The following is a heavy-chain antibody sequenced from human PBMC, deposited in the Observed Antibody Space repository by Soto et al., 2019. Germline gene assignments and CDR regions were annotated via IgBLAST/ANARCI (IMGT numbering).Heavy chain of an antibody. CDR1: GCSISSSSYY. CDR2: IYYTGST. D-gene: IGHD6-13*01. J-gene: IGHJ4*02. CDR3: ARQLSSSSFDS. Sequence: SETLSLTCTFSGCSISSSSYYWGWIRQPPGKGLEWVGSIYYTGSTYYNPSLRSRVTISVDTSRTQFSLKLNSVTAADSAVYSCARQLSSSSFDSWGLGTLVTVSS. V-gene: IGHV4-39*01.